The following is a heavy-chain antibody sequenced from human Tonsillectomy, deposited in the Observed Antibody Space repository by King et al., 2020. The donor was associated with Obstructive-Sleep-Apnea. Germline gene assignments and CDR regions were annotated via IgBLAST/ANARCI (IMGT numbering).Heavy chain of an antibody. V-gene: IGHV4-31*03. CDR3: ARDSSSSGDAGFDP. CDR2: IYYSGST. CDR1: GGSISSGGYY. Sequence: VQLQESGPGLVKPSQTLSLNCTVSGGSISSGGYYWSWIRQHPGKGLEWIGYIYYSGSTYYNSSLKSRVTISVDTSKNQFSLKLSSVTAADTAVYYCARDSSSSGDAGFDPWGQGTLVTVSS. D-gene: IGHD6-25*01. J-gene: IGHJ5*02.